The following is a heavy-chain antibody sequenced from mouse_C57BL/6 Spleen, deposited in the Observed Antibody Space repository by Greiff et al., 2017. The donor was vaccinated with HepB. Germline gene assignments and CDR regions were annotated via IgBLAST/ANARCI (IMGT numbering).Heavy chain of an antibody. D-gene: IGHD1-1*01. V-gene: IGHV5-17*01. Sequence: EVKLEESGGGLVKPGGSLKLSCAASGFTFSDYGMHWVRQAPEKGLEWVAYISSGSSTIYYADTVKGRFTISRDNAKNTLFLQMTSLRSEDTAMYYCAKAGDGSRAWFAYWGQGTLVTVSA. CDR2: ISSGSSTI. CDR1: GFTFSDYG. J-gene: IGHJ3*01. CDR3: AKAGDGSRAWFAY.